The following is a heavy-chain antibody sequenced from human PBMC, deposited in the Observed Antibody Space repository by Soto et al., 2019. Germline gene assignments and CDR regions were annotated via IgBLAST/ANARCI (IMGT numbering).Heavy chain of an antibody. CDR2: IYWNDDK. CDR1: GFSLSTSGVG. Sequence: SGPTLVNPTQTLTLTCTFSGFSLSTSGVGVGWIRQPPGKALEWLALIYWNDDKRYSPSLKSRLTITKDTSKNQVVLTMTNMDPVDTATYYCAQRYSYRTGFDYWGQGTLVTVSS. V-gene: IGHV2-5*01. J-gene: IGHJ4*02. CDR3: AQRYSYRTGFDY. D-gene: IGHD6-13*01.